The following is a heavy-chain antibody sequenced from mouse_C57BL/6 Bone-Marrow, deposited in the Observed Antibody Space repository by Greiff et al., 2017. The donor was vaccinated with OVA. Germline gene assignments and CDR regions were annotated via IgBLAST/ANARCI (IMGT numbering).Heavy chain of an antibody. V-gene: IGHV5-17*01. J-gene: IGHJ4*01. CDR1: GFTFSDYG. CDR2: ISSGSSTI. D-gene: IGHD2-5*01. Sequence: EVHLVESGGGLVKPGGSLKLSCAASGFTFSDYGMHWVRQAPEKGLEWVAYISSGSSTIYYADTVKGRFTISRDNAKNTLFLQMTSLRSEDTAMYYCAKPSYYSNYGYAMDYWGQGTSVTVSS. CDR3: AKPSYYSNYGYAMDY.